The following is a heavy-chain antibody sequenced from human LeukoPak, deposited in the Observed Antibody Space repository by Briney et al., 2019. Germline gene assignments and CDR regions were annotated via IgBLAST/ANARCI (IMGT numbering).Heavy chain of an antibody. D-gene: IGHD2-21*02. V-gene: IGHV4-38-2*02. CDR3: ARDQAYCGGDCYFDS. J-gene: IGHJ4*02. CDR2: IYHSGST. Sequence: SETLSLTCAVSDYSISIAYYWGWIRQPPGKGLEWIGSIYHSGSTDYNPSLKSRVTISVDTSKNQFSLKLRSVTAADTAVYYCARDQAYCGGDCYFDSWGQGTLVTVSS. CDR1: DYSISIAYY.